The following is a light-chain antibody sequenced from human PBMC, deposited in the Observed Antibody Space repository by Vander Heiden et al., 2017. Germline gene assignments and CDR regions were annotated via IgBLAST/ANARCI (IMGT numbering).Light chain of an antibody. CDR1: QSISSY. Sequence: DIQVTQSPSSLSASVGDRVTITGRASQSISSYLNWYQQKPGKAPKLLIYAASSLQSGVPSRFSGSGSGTDFTLTISSLQPEDFATYYCQQSYSTPMYTFGQGTKLEIK. CDR2: AAS. V-gene: IGKV1-39*01. J-gene: IGKJ2*01. CDR3: QQSYSTPMYT.